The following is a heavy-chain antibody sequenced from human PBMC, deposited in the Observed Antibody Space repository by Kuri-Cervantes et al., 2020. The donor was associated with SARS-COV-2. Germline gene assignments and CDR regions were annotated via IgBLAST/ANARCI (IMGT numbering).Heavy chain of an antibody. CDR1: GYSISSGYY. CDR3: ARELGVPAATYFDY. D-gene: IGHD2-2*01. V-gene: IGHV4-38-2*02. CDR2: IYHSGST. J-gene: IGHJ4*02. Sequence: SETLLTCAVSGYSISSGYYWGWIRQPPGKGLEWIGSIYHSGSTYYNPSLKSRVTISVDTSKNQFSLKLSSVTAADTAVYYCARELGVPAATYFDYWGQGTLVTVSS.